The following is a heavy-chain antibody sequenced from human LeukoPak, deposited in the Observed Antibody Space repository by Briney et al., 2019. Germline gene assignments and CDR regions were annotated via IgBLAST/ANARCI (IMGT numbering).Heavy chain of an antibody. CDR2: ISGSGDAT. Sequence: GGSLRLSCAVSGFIFSSYAMSWVRQAPGKGLEWVSSISGSGDATKYADSVMGRFTISRDNSKNTLSLQMNSLRAEDTAVYYCAKSDCASDGCKLLNCWGQGTLVTASS. V-gene: IGHV3-23*01. CDR3: AKSDCASDGCKLLNC. D-gene: IGHD5-24*01. J-gene: IGHJ4*02. CDR1: GFIFSSYA.